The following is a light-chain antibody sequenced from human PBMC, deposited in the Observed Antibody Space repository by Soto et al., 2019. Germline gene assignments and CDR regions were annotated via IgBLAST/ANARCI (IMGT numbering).Light chain of an antibody. CDR3: QQVNNFPIT. V-gene: IGKV1D-12*01. CDR2: AAS. Sequence: DVQMTQSPSSVSASVGDRVTITCRASQDVSRWLAWYQQKPGKAPKFLRYAASNLQSGDPSRFRGSGSGTDFTLTISSLQPEDFATYFCQQVNNFPITFGQGTRLELK. J-gene: IGKJ5*01. CDR1: QDVSRW.